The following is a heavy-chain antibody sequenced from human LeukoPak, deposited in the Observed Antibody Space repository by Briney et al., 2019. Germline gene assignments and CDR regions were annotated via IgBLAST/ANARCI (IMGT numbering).Heavy chain of an antibody. CDR1: GGSITSGRYY. CDR2: VSYSGST. CDR3: ARDPRGDTTGTTFDR. J-gene: IGHJ5*02. V-gene: IGHV4-31*03. D-gene: IGHD1-1*01. Sequence: SQTLSLTCTLSGGSITSGRYYWTWIRQHPQRGLEWIGYVSYSGSTNYNSSLKSRLTISADTSKNQFYLRLTSVTAADTAVYYCARDPRGDTTGTTFDRWGQGTLVTVSS.